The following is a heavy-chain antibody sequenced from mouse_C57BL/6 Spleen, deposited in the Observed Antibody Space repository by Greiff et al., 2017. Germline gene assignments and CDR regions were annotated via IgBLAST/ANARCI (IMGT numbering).Heavy chain of an antibody. CDR2: IYPRDGST. V-gene: IGHV1-85*01. J-gene: IGHJ4*01. Sequence: QVQLQQSGPELVKPGASVSLSCKVSGYTFTSYDINWVKQRPGQGLEWIGWIYPRDGSTKYNEKFKGKATLTVDTSSSTAYMELHSLTSEDSAVYFCAREGESYYGSSAMDYWGQGTSVTVSS. CDR1: GYTFTSYD. D-gene: IGHD1-1*01. CDR3: AREGESYYGSSAMDY.